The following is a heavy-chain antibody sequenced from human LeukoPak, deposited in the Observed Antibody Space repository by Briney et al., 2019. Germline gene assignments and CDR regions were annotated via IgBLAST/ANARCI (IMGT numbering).Heavy chain of an antibody. V-gene: IGHV3-33*06. Sequence: PGGSLRLSCAASGFTFSSYGMHWVRQAPGKGLEWVAVIWYDGSNKYYADSVKGRFTISRDNSKNTLYLQMNSLRAEDTAVYYCAKTLGSGSYIPHYGMDVWGQGTTVTVSS. CDR3: AKTLGSGSYIPHYGMDV. J-gene: IGHJ6*02. CDR1: GFTFSSYG. CDR2: IWYDGSNK. D-gene: IGHD3-10*01.